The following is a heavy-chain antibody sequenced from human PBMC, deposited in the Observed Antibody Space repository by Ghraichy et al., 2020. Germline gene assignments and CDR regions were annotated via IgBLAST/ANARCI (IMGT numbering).Heavy chain of an antibody. CDR3: ARVGPSSTSYAMDV. D-gene: IGHD6-6*01. CDR1: GFNVSSNY. V-gene: IGHV3-53*01. CDR2: SYRGDSS. Sequence: GGSLRLSCTASGFNVSSNYMSWVRPAPGQGLEWVSVSYRGDSSYYAGAVKGRFTMSRDNSKNPVDLQMNSVRVEDTAVDYCARVGPSSTSYAMDVWGQGTTVNVSS. J-gene: IGHJ6*02.